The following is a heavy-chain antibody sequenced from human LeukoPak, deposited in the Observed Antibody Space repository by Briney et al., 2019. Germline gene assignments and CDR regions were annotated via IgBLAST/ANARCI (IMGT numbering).Heavy chain of an antibody. CDR1: GYTFTGYY. CDR2: INPNSGGT. V-gene: IGHV1-2*06. J-gene: IGHJ5*02. D-gene: IGHD4-17*01. CDR3: ARDQTVTTSLGWFDP. Sequence: GASVKVSCKASGYTFTGYYMHWVRQAPGQGLEWMGRINPNSGGTNYAQKFQGRVTMTRDTSISTAYMELSRLRSDDTAVYYCARDQTVTTSLGWFDPWGQGTLVTVSS.